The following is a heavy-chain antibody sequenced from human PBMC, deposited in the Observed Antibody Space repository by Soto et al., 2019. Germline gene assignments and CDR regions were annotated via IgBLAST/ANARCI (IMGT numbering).Heavy chain of an antibody. V-gene: IGHV3-48*03. J-gene: IGHJ5*02. CDR1: GFNFRNYE. CDR2: ISSGGSTV. Sequence: VGALRLSCAASGFNFRNYEMNWVRQAPGKGLEWVSYISSGGSTVQYADSVKGRFTVSRDNARNSLYLQMTSLRAEDTAVYFCARISSGSGSFGWCDPWGQGILVTVSS. CDR3: ARISSGSGSFGWCDP. D-gene: IGHD3-10*01.